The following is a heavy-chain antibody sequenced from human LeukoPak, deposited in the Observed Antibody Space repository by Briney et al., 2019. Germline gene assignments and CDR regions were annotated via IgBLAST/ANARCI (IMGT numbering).Heavy chain of an antibody. V-gene: IGHV3-48*03. CDR3: AELGITMIGGV. Sequence: KPGGSLRLSCATSGFTFSSYEMNWVRQAPGKGLGWVSYISSSGSTIYYADSVRGRFTISRDNANNSLSLQMNSLRAEDTAVYYCAELGITMIGGVWGKGTTVTISS. CDR1: GFTFSSYE. CDR2: ISSSGSTI. J-gene: IGHJ6*04. D-gene: IGHD3-10*02.